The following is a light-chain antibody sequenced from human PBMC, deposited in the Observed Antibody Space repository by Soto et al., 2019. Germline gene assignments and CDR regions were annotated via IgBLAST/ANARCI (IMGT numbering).Light chain of an antibody. J-gene: IGLJ1*01. Sequence: QSALTQPPSASGSPGQSVTISCTGTSSDVGAYDYVSWYQQHPGKAPKLMIYEINNRPSGVPDRFSGSKSGNTASLTVSGLQAEDEADYYYSSFAGSNNFPYVFGTGTKLTVL. CDR1: SSDVGAYDY. CDR3: SSFAGSNNFPYV. CDR2: EIN. V-gene: IGLV2-8*01.